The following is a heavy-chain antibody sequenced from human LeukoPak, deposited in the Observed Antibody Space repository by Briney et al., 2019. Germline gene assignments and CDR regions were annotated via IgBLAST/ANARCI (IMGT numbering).Heavy chain of an antibody. CDR2: IYTCGSP. CDR3: ARDLPRDRVSLYYYMDV. Sequence: ETLPLTCTVSGGPISSYYGMWTRQPAGKGLEWIGRIYTCGSPHYNPSLKSRVTISVDTPKNQFSLKLSSVTAADTAVYYCARDLPRDRVSLYYYMDVWGKGTTVTVSS. D-gene: IGHD5-24*01. V-gene: IGHV4-4*07. J-gene: IGHJ6*03. CDR1: GGPISSYY.